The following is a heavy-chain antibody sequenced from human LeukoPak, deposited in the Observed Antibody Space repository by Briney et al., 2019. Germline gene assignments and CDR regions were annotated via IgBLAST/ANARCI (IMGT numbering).Heavy chain of an antibody. Sequence: SETLSLTCTVSGGSISSYYWGWIRQPPGKGLEWIGYISYSGSTNFNPSLKSRVTISVDTSKNQFSLKLSSVTAAGTAVYYCAREGTAGTNLNWFDPWGQGTLVTVSS. CDR2: ISYSGST. V-gene: IGHV4-59*01. J-gene: IGHJ5*02. CDR3: AREGTAGTNLNWFDP. D-gene: IGHD1-1*01. CDR1: GGSISSYY.